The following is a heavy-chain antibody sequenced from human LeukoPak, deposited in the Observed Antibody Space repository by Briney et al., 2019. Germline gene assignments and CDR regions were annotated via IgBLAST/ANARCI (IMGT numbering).Heavy chain of an antibody. CDR1: GFTFSSYW. CDR2: IKQDGSEK. V-gene: IGHV3-7*01. Sequence: GGSLRLSCAASGFTFSSYWMSWVRQAPGKGLEWVDNIKQDGSEKYYVDSVKGRFTISRDNAKNSLYLQMNSLRAEDTAVYYCARATLAWYYYDSSGCPYFDYWGQGTLVTVSS. CDR3: ARATLAWYYYDSSGCPYFDY. J-gene: IGHJ4*02. D-gene: IGHD3-22*01.